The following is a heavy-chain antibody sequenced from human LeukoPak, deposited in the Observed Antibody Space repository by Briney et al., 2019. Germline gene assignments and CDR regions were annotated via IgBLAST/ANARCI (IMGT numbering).Heavy chain of an antibody. CDR3: ARKKLRGKFLGGDCFPF. CDR2: IIPIFGTA. Sequence: SVKVSCKASGGTFSSYAISWLRQAPGQGLEWMGRIIPIFGTANYAQKFQGRVTITTDESTSTAYMELSSLRSEDTAVYYCARKKLRGKFLGGDCFPFWGRGPLLPVPS. CDR1: GGTFSSYA. V-gene: IGHV1-69*05. J-gene: IGHJ4*02. D-gene: IGHD3-3*01.